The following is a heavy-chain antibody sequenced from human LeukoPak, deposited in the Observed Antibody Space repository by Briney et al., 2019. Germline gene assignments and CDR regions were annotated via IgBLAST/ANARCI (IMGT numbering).Heavy chain of an antibody. D-gene: IGHD1-26*01. J-gene: IGHJ5*02. CDR2: INPSGGST. CDR3: ARAVVGATQVGKNWFDP. Sequence: ASVKVSCKASGYTFTSYYMHWVRQAPGQGLEWMGIINPSGGSTSYAQKFQGRVTMTRDTSTSTVYMELSSLRSEDTAVYYCARAVVGATQVGKNWFDPWGQGTLVTVSS. CDR1: GYTFTSYY. V-gene: IGHV1-46*01.